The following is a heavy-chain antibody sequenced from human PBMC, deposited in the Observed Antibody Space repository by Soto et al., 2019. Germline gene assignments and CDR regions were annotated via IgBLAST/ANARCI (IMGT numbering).Heavy chain of an antibody. CDR2: INPKSGGT. Sequence: ASVKVSCKASGYTFTAYYMHWVRQAPGQGLEWMGWINPKSGGTNYAPKFQGRVSMTRDTSISTAHMELSGLRSDDTAMYYCARDPREGRDYESGGYYCTGGNWLHPWGSGHLVTVSS. J-gene: IGHJ5*02. D-gene: IGHD3-22*01. CDR1: GYTFTAYY. V-gene: IGHV1-2*02. CDR3: ARDPREGRDYESGGYYCTGGNWLHP.